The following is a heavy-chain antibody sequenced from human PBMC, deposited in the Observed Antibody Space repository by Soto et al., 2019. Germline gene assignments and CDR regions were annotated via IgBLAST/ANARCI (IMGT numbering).Heavy chain of an antibody. CDR1: GGTFSSYA. D-gene: IGHD6-13*01. Sequence: QVQLVQSGAEVKKPGSSVKVSCKASGGTFSSYAISWVRQAPGQGLEWMGGIIPIFGTENYAQKFQGRVTITADESTSTAYMELSSLRSEDTAVYYCASPIAAAGPYYYGMDVWCQRTTVTVSS. J-gene: IGHJ6*02. CDR2: IIPIFGTE. V-gene: IGHV1-69*01. CDR3: ASPIAAAGPYYYGMDV.